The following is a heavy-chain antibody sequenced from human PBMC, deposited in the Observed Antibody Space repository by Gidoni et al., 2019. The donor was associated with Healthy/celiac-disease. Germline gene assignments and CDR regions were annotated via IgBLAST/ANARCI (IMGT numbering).Heavy chain of an antibody. Sequence: EVQLLESGGGLVQPGGSLRLSCAASGFPFSRDAMSWLLQAPGTGLEWVSAISGSGGSTYYADSGKGRFTISRDNSKNTLYLQMNGLRAEDTAVYYCASKRPVSPNWFDPWGQGTLVTVSS. J-gene: IGHJ5*02. CDR1: GFPFSRDA. V-gene: IGHV3-23*01. D-gene: IGHD2-8*01. CDR2: ISGSGGST. CDR3: ASKRPVSPNWFDP.